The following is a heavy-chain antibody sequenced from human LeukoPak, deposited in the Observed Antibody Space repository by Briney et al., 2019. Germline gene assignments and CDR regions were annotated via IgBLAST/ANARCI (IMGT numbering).Heavy chain of an antibody. D-gene: IGHD3-22*01. CDR3: ARAFSGYYSF. CDR2: ISSSSSYI. J-gene: IGHJ4*02. V-gene: IGHV3-21*01. CDR1: GFTFSSYS. Sequence: GSLRLSCAASGFTFSSYSMNWVRQAPGKGLEWVSSISSSSSYIYYADSVKGRFTISRDNAKNSLYLQMNSLRAGDTAVYYCARAFSGYYSFWGQGTLVTVSS.